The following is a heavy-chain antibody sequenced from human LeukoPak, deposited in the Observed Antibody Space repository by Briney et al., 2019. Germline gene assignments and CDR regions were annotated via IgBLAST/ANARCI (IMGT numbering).Heavy chain of an antibody. CDR3: AKNPGGSSWYLVGYFLTY. CDR2: ISGSGGST. D-gene: IGHD6-13*01. Sequence: GGSLRLSCAASGFTFSSYAMSWVRQAPGKGLEWVSAISGSGGSTYYADSVKGRFTISSDNSKNTPQLQRYIPTAEDTAEYYWAKNPGGSSWYLVGYFLTYWAQGPLVTVSS. CDR1: GFTFSSYA. J-gene: IGHJ4*02. V-gene: IGHV3-23*01.